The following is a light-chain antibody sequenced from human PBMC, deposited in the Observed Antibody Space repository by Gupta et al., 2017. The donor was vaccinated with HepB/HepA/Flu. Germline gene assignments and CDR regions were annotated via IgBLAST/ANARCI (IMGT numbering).Light chain of an antibody. CDR2: NTS. V-gene: IGKV3-11*01. CDR3: QHRRSCPVS. Sequence: EIVLTQSPATLSLSTGERATLSCRASQSVGSSLAWYQQKPGQSPRLLIYNTSNRATGIPARFSGSGSGTEFTLTISSREPEDFAVYYCQHRRSCPVSFGRGTKVEIK. CDR1: QSVGSS. J-gene: IGKJ4*01.